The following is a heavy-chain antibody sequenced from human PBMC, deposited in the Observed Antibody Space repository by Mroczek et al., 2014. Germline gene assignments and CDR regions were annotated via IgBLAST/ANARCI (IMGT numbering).Heavy chain of an antibody. CDR1: GGSISSSSYY. D-gene: IGHD3-22*01. V-gene: IGHV4-39*01. Sequence: QVQLQESGPGLVKPSETLSLTCTVSGGSISSSSYYWGWIRQPPGKGLEWIGSIYYSGSTYYNPSLKSRVTIPVDTSKNQFSLKLSSVTAADTAVYYCARQRMIVVPGVMDVWGQGTTVTVSS. J-gene: IGHJ6*02. CDR3: ARQRMIVVPGVMDV. CDR2: IYYSGST.